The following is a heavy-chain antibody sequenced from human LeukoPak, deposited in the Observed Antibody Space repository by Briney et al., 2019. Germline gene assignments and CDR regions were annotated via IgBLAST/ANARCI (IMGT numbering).Heavy chain of an antibody. CDR2: INTNTGNP. J-gene: IGHJ4*02. V-gene: IGHV7-4-1*02. D-gene: IGHD2-2*03. Sequence: ASVKVSCKASGYTFTSYGISWVRQAPGQGLEWMGWINTNTGNPTYAQGFTGRFVFSLDTSVSTAYLQISSLKAEDTAVYYCARGPPWISAASDYWGQGTLVTVSS. CDR1: GYTFTSYG. CDR3: ARGPPWISAASDY.